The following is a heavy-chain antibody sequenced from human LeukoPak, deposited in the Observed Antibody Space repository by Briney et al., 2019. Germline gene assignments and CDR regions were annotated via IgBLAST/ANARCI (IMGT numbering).Heavy chain of an antibody. Sequence: PGRSLRLSCAPSGFSFSTYWMGWVRQAPGKGLEWVANIKHDGSEKYYVDSVKGRFTISRDNAKNSLYLQMNSLRAEDTAVYYCARGPTYYDFWSGYKYFDLWGQGTLVTVSS. J-gene: IGHJ4*02. CDR2: IKHDGSEK. D-gene: IGHD3-3*01. CDR1: GFSFSTYW. CDR3: ARGPTYYDFWSGYKYFDL. V-gene: IGHV3-7*01.